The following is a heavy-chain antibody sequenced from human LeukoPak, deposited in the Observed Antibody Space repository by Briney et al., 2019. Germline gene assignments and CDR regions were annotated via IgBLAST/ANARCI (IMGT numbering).Heavy chain of an antibody. J-gene: IGHJ5*02. Sequence: PGGSLRLSCAASEFTFSTYTMNWVRQAPGKGLEWVSSITSSSSSIYYADSVKGRFTISRDNAKNSLYLQMNSLRAEDTAVYYCARRKATMIGRGHWFDPWGQGTLVTVSS. CDR1: EFTFSTYT. CDR3: ARRKATMIGRGHWFDP. CDR2: ITSSSSSI. D-gene: IGHD3-22*01. V-gene: IGHV3-21*01.